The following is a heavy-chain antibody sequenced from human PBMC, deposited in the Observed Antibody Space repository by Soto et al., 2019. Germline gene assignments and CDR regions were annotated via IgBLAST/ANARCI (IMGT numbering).Heavy chain of an antibody. D-gene: IGHD5-18*01. Sequence: GGSLRLSCAASGFTFSRYWMNWVRQAPGKGLEWVANIKQDGTEKNYVDSVKGRFTISRDNARNSLYLQMDSLRAEDTAVYFCARGDTPMITGMDSFDIWGQGTMVTVS. J-gene: IGHJ3*02. CDR1: GFTFSRYW. CDR3: ARGDTPMITGMDSFDI. V-gene: IGHV3-7*01. CDR2: IKQDGTEK.